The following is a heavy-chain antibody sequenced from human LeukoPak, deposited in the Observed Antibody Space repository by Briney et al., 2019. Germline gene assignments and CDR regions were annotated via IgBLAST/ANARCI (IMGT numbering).Heavy chain of an antibody. CDR1: GYNFTNFW. V-gene: IGHV5-51*01. D-gene: IGHD3-22*01. CDR2: IYPGDSDT. Sequence: GESLKISCKGFGYNFTNFWTGWVRQMPGKGLEWMGIIYPGDSDTRYSPSFQGQVTISADKSISTAYLQWSSLKASDTAMYYCARRGFDYYDSSGYYVFDYWGQGTLVTVSS. CDR3: ARRGFDYYDSSGYYVFDY. J-gene: IGHJ4*02.